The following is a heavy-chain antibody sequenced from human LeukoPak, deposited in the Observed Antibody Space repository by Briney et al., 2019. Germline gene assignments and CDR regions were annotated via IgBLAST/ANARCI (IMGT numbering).Heavy chain of an antibody. Sequence: ASTKVSCKASGYTFTTFAIHWVRQAPGQRLEWMGWINAGNGNTKYSQKFQGRVTISRDTSARTVYMELSSLRSDDTAVYYCARSRQYNWNDWFDPWGQGTLVTVSS. V-gene: IGHV1-3*01. CDR1: GYTFTTFA. CDR3: ARSRQYNWNDWFDP. D-gene: IGHD1-20*01. J-gene: IGHJ5*02. CDR2: INAGNGNT.